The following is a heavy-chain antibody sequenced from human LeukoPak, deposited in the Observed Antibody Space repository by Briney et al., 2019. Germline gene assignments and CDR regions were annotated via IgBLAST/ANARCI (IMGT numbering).Heavy chain of an antibody. CDR2: IYYSGST. Sequence: SETLSLTCTVSGGSISSYYWSWIRQPPGKGLEWIGYIYYSGSTNYNPSLKSRVTISVDTSKNQFSLKLSSVTAADTAVYYCARGSLGDPFTDDAFDIWGQGTMVTASS. V-gene: IGHV4-59*01. J-gene: IGHJ3*02. CDR1: GGSISSYY. CDR3: ARGSLGDPFTDDAFDI. D-gene: IGHD3-16*01.